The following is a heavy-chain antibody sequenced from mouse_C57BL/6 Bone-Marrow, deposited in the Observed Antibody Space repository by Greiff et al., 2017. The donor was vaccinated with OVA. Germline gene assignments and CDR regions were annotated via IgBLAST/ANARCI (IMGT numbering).Heavy chain of an antibody. J-gene: IGHJ3*01. CDR1: GYSITSGYY. V-gene: IGHV3-6*01. Sequence: VQLKESGPGLVKPSQSLSLTCSVTGYSITSGYYWNWIRQFPGNKLEWMGYISYDGSNNYNPSLKNRISITRDTSKNQFFLKLNSVTTEDTATYYCARDVLGRVFAYWGQGTLVTVSA. D-gene: IGHD4-1*01. CDR3: ARDVLGRVFAY. CDR2: ISYDGSN.